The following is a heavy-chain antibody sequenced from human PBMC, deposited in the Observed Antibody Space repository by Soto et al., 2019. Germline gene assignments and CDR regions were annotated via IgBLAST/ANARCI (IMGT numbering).Heavy chain of an antibody. Sequence: EVQLVESGGGLVQPGGSLRLSCGASGLTFSTYWMSWVRQAPGKGLEWVTNIKQDGSEKNYVDSVKGRFTISRDNAKNLLYLQMNSLRAEDTALYYCARDGPWAFDIWGQGTLVTVSS. J-gene: IGHJ3*02. CDR3: ARDGPWAFDI. CDR2: IKQDGSEK. V-gene: IGHV3-7*01. CDR1: GLTFSTYW.